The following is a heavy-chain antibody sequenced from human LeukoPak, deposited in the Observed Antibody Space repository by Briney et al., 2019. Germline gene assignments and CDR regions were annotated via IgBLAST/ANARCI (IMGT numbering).Heavy chain of an antibody. CDR2: ISGSGGST. CDR1: GFTFSSYA. Sequence: GGSLRLSCAASGFTFSSYAMSWLRQAPGKGLEWVSAISGSGGSTYYADSVKGRFTISRDNSKNTLYLQMNSLRAEDTAVYYCAKDRNYYGSGSPSYYWGQGTLVTVSS. D-gene: IGHD3-10*01. V-gene: IGHV3-23*01. J-gene: IGHJ4*02. CDR3: AKDRNYYGSGSPSYY.